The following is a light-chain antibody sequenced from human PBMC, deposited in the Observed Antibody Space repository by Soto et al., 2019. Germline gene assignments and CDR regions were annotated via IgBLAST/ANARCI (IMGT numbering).Light chain of an antibody. CDR3: ISYTSSSTLL. CDR2: DVS. V-gene: IGLV2-14*01. Sequence: QSVLTQPASVSVSPGQSITISCTGTSSDVGGYNYVSWYQQHPGKAPKLMIYDVSNRPSGVSNRFSGSKSGNTASLTISGLQAEDEADYYCISYTSSSTLLFGTGTKVTVL. CDR1: SSDVGGYNY. J-gene: IGLJ1*01.